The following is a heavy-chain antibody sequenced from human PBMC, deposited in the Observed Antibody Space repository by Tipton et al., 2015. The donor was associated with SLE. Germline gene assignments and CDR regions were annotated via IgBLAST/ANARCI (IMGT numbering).Heavy chain of an antibody. CDR3: AREGDSAFDI. CDR1: GFTFSSYW. J-gene: IGHJ3*02. Sequence: SLRLSCAASGFTFSSYWMHWVRQAPGKGLVWVSRINSDGSSTSYADSVKGRFTISRDNSKNTLYLQMNSLRAEDTALYHCAREGDSAFDIWGQGTIVTVSS. D-gene: IGHD2-15*01. CDR2: INSDGSST. V-gene: IGHV3-74*01.